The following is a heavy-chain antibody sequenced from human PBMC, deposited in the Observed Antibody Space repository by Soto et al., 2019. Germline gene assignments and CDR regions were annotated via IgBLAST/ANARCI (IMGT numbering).Heavy chain of an antibody. J-gene: IGHJ6*02. Sequence: QVQLQESGPGLVKPSQTLSLTCTVSGGSISSGGYSWSWLRQHQGKGLEWLGYTHSSGSTYYIQSLHNRVHISVDTSKNHFSLKLSSVTAADTAVYYCARAYDSSGYYSPGDYYYGMDVWGQGTTVTVSS. D-gene: IGHD3-22*01. CDR2: THSSGST. V-gene: IGHV4-31*03. CDR1: GGSISSGGYS. CDR3: ARAYDSSGYYSPGDYYYGMDV.